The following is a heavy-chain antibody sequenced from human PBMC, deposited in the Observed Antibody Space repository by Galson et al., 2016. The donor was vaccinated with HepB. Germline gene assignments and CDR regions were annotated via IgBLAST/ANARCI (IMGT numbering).Heavy chain of an antibody. CDR2: IYSGGST. V-gene: IGHV3-53*01. D-gene: IGHD5-24*01. Sequence: SLRLSCAASGFTVSSNYMSWVRQAPGKGLEWVSLIYSGGSTYYAASVQGRFTISRDNSKNTVYLQMNTLRAEDTAVYYCARRWKEMATITDAFDIWGQGTMVTVSS. CDR3: ARRWKEMATITDAFDI. CDR1: GFTVSSNY. J-gene: IGHJ3*02.